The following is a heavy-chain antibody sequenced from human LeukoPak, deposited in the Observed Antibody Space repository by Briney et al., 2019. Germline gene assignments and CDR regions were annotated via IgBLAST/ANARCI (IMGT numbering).Heavy chain of an antibody. CDR1: GGTFSSYA. CDR2: ISAYSGNT. CDR3: ARGGLYCGGDCYPYDAFDI. J-gene: IGHJ3*02. V-gene: IGHV1-18*01. Sequence: ASVKVSCTASGGTFSSYAISWVRQAPGQGLEWMGWISAYSGNTNYAQKLQGRVTMTTDTSTSTAYMELRSLRSDDTAVYYCARGGLYCGGDCYPYDAFDIWGQGTMVTVSS. D-gene: IGHD2-21*02.